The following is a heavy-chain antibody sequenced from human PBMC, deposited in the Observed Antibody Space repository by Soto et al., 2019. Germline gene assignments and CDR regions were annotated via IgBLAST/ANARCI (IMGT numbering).Heavy chain of an antibody. CDR3: ARTSWYDSTTYAYYIKS. D-gene: IGHD3-16*01. V-gene: IGHV1-8*01. CDR1: GYTFSTAD. CDR2: MSPNSGNS. Sequence: GASVKVSCKASGYTFSTADINWVRQATGQGLEWMGWMSPNSGNSHSVEKFQGRVTMTRDTSISTAYLELSSLRSEDTAVYYCARTSWYDSTTYAYYIKSWGQGTLVTVSS. J-gene: IGHJ5*02.